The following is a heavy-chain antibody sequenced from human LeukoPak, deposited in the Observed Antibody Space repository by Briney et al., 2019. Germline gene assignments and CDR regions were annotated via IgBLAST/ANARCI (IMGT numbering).Heavy chain of an antibody. Sequence: PSETLSLTCTVSGYSISSGYYWGWIRQPPGKGLEWVGSIHHSGTTYYNPSLKSRVTISLATSKNQFSLKLSSVTAADTAVYYCARGQYYYGSGSYLDYWGQGTLVTVSS. CDR3: ARGQYYYGSGSYLDY. CDR1: GYSISSGYY. J-gene: IGHJ4*02. CDR2: IHHSGTT. D-gene: IGHD3-10*01. V-gene: IGHV4-38-2*02.